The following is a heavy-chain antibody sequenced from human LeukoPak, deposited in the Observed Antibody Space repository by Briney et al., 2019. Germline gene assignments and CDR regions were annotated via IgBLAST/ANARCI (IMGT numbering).Heavy chain of an antibody. V-gene: IGHV3-66*01. CDR1: GFTVSSNY. D-gene: IGHD3-22*01. J-gene: IGHJ4*02. Sequence: PGGSLRLSCAASGFTVSSNYMGWVRQAPGKGLEWVSVIYSGGRTDYADSVKGRFTLSRDNSKNTLYLLMNSLRAEDTAVYYCARGTIVVEINFDYWGQGTLVTVSS. CDR2: IYSGGRT. CDR3: ARGTIVVEINFDY.